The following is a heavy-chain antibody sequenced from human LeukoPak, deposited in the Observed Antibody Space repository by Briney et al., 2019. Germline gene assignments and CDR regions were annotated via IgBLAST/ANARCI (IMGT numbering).Heavy chain of an antibody. J-gene: IGHJ4*02. CDR2: IIPIFGTA. CDR1: GGTFSSYA. V-gene: IGHV1-69*05. Sequence: SVKVSCKASGGTFSSYAISWVRQAPGQGLEWMGRIIPIFGTANYAQKFQGRVTITTDESTSTAYMELSGLRSEDTAVYYCAREKAPYGFFDYWGQGTLVTVSS. D-gene: IGHD4-17*01. CDR3: AREKAPYGFFDY.